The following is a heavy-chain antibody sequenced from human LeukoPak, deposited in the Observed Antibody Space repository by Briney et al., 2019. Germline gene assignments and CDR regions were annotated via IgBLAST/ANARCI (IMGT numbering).Heavy chain of an antibody. CDR2: IKQDGSEK. J-gene: IGHJ4*02. CDR1: GFTFSSYW. D-gene: IGHD6-13*01. V-gene: IGHV3-7*01. CDR3: ARAYSSTWIYYFDY. Sequence: GSLRLSCAASGFTFSSYWMSWVRQAPGKGLEWVANIKQDGSEKYYVDSVKGRFTISRDNAETSLYLQMNSLGAEDTAVYYCARAYSSTWIYYFDYWGQGTLVTVSS.